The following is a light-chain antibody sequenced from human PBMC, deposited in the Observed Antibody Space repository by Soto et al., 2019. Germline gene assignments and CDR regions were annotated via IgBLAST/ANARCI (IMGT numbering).Light chain of an antibody. V-gene: IGKV3-15*01. CDR1: QSVSSN. Sequence: EIVMTQSPATLSVSPGEGATLSCRASQSVSSNLAWYQQKLGQAPRLLIYGASTRATGIPTRFSGSGSGAEFILIIISLQFEDFAVYYCQQYNNWPPITFGQGTRLEIK. J-gene: IGKJ5*01. CDR2: GAS. CDR3: QQYNNWPPIT.